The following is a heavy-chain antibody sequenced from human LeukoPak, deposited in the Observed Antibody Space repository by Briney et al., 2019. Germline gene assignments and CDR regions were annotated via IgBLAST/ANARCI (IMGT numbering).Heavy chain of an antibody. CDR1: GGSISSYY. V-gene: IGHV4-59*12. CDR2: IYYSGST. Sequence: SETLSLTCTVSGGSISSYYWSWIRQPPGKGLEWIGYIYYSGSTNYNPSLKSRVTISVDTSKNQFSLKLSSATAADTAVYYCARDRYDSSGYLPDYWGQGTLVTVSS. J-gene: IGHJ4*02. CDR3: ARDRYDSSGYLPDY. D-gene: IGHD3-22*01.